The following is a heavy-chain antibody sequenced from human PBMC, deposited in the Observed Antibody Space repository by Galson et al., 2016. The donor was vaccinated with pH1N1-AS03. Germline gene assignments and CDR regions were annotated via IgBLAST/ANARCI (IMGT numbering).Heavy chain of an antibody. V-gene: IGHV1-18*01. CDR2: IGTYT. D-gene: IGHD3-10*01. Sequence: SVKVSCKAPGYTFTNYGISWVRQAPGQGLEYMGWIGTYTIYAQKLQGRVTMTTDTPTSTAYMELRSLRSDDTAVYYCARSGSGSFYEGDFWGQGTLVSVSS. CDR3: ARSGSGSFYEGDF. J-gene: IGHJ4*02. CDR1: GYTFTNYG.